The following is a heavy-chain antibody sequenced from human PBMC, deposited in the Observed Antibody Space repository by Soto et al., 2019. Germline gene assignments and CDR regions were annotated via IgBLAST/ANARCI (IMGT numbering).Heavy chain of an antibody. V-gene: IGHV3-7*01. CDR2: IKQDGSEK. Sequence: EVQLVESGGGLVQPGGSLRLSCAASGFTFSSYWMSWVRQAPGKGLEWVANIKQDGSEKYYVDSVKGRFTISRDNAKNTLYVQMNSLRAEDTAVYSWAGESTVTSFAYWGQGTLVTVSS. CDR3: AGESTVTSFAY. CDR1: GFTFSSYW. D-gene: IGHD4-17*01. J-gene: IGHJ4*02.